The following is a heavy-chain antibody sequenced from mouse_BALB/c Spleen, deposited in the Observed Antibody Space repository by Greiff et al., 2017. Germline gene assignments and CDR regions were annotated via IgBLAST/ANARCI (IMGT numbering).Heavy chain of an antibody. D-gene: IGHD1-1*01. CDR3: ARGGSSYAWFAY. J-gene: IGHJ3*01. CDR1: GFTFSSYA. V-gene: IGHV5-9-4*01. CDR2: ISSGGSYT. Sequence: DVQLVESGGGLVKPGGSLKLSCAASGFTFSSYAMSWVRQSPEKRLEWVAEISSGGSYTYYPDTVTGRFTISRDNAKNTLYLEMSSLRSEDTAMYYCARGGSSYAWFAYWGQGTLVTVSA.